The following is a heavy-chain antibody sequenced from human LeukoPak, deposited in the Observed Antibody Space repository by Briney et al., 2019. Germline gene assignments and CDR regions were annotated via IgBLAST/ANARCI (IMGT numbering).Heavy chain of an antibody. D-gene: IGHD4-23*01. CDR2: ISWNSGNI. J-gene: IGHJ4*02. V-gene: IGHV3-9*01. Sequence: GGSLRLSCAASGFTFDDYAMHWVRQAPGKGLEWVSGISWNSGNIGYADSVKGRFTISRDNAKNSLYLQMNSLRAEDTAVYYCARWDYWGQGTLVTVSS. CDR3: ARWDY. CDR1: GFTFDDYA.